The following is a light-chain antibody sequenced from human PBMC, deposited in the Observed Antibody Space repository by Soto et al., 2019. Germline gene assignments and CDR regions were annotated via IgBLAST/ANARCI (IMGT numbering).Light chain of an antibody. Sequence: KHSPGILSFSQGDTATLSCRASQSVSSRFLAWYQQKLGQAPRLLIYRASTRATGIPARFSGSGSGTEFTLTISSLQSEDFALYYCPHYENWPQTFGQGTKVDI. CDR2: RAS. CDR1: QSVSSRF. V-gene: IGKV3-15*01. J-gene: IGKJ1*01. CDR3: PHYENWPQT.